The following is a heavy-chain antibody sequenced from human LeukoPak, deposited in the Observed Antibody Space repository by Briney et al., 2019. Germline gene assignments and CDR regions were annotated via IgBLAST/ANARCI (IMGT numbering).Heavy chain of an antibody. CDR3: AKDIYYDSSWYFDL. CDR1: GFTFSSYG. D-gene: IGHD3-22*01. V-gene: IGHV3-33*03. Sequence: GGSLRLSCAASGFTFSSYGMHWVRQAPGKGLEWVAAIWYDGSNKYYADSVKGRFTISRDNSKNTLYLQMNSLRAEDTAVYYCAKDIYYDSSWYFDLWGRGTLVTASS. J-gene: IGHJ2*01. CDR2: IWYDGSNK.